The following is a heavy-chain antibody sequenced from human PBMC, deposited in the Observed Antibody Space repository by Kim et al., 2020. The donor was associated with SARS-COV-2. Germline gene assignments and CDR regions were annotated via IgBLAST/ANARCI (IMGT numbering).Heavy chain of an antibody. CDR1: GFTFSSYS. V-gene: IGHV3-21*01. Sequence: GGSLRLSCAASGFTFSSYSMNWVRQAPGKGLEWVSSISSSSSYIYYADSVKGRFTISRDNAKNSLYLQMNSLRAEDTAVYYCARVDDSSGYYYGAFDIWGQGAMVTVSS. J-gene: IGHJ3*02. CDR3: ARVDDSSGYYYGAFDI. D-gene: IGHD3-22*01. CDR2: ISSSSSYI.